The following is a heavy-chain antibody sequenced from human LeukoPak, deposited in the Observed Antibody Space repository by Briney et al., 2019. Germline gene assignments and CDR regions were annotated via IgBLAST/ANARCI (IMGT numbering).Heavy chain of an antibody. CDR2: ISYDGSNK. Sequence: GGSLRLSCAASGFTFSNYAMHWVRQAPGKGLEWVAVISYDGSNKYYADSVKGRFTISRDNSKNTLYLQMNSLRAEDTAVYYCARAPPPPMTTVTTALDYWGQGTLVTVSS. V-gene: IGHV3-30*04. CDR1: GFTFSNYA. D-gene: IGHD4-11*01. J-gene: IGHJ4*02. CDR3: ARAPPPPMTTVTTALDY.